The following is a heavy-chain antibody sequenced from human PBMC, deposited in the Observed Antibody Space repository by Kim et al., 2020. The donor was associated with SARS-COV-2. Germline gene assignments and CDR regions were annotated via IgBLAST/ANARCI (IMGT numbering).Heavy chain of an antibody. CDR1: GLTVSNNY. CDR2: MYTGGDT. V-gene: IGHV3-53*01. J-gene: IGHJ4*02. D-gene: IGHD1-26*01. CDR3: ARSRDSYYGLFDY. Sequence: GGSLRLSCAASGLTVSNNYMTWVRQAPGKGLEWVSVMYTGGDTYYADSVKGRFTISRDNSKNTLYRHMNSLRAEDTAVDYCARSRDSYYGLFDYWGQRTLVTVSS.